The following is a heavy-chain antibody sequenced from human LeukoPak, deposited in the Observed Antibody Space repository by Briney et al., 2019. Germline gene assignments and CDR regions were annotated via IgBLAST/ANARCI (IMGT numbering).Heavy chain of an antibody. CDR3: VRGLNGAGDY. CDR2: INEDETTI. D-gene: IGHD3-10*01. J-gene: IGHJ4*02. Sequence: PGGSLRLSCAASGFTFSSYWMHWVRQAPGKGLLWVSRINEDETTITYADSVKGRFTISRDNAKNTLFLQMSSLRAEDTAVYYCVRGLNGAGDYWGQGTLVTVSS. V-gene: IGHV3-74*01. CDR1: GFTFSSYW.